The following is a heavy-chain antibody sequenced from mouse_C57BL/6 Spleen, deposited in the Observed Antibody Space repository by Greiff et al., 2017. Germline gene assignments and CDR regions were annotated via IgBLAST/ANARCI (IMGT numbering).Heavy chain of an antibody. CDR1: GFNIKDYY. Sequence: EVMLVESGAELVKPGASVKLSCTASGFNIKDYYMHWVKQRTEQGLEWIGRIDPEDGETKYAPKFQGKATITAAPSTNTAYLQLSSLTSEDTAVYYCASYYGSSYNYFDYWGQGTTRTVSS. V-gene: IGHV14-2*01. J-gene: IGHJ2*01. CDR3: ASYYGSSYNYFDY. CDR2: IDPEDGET. D-gene: IGHD1-1*01.